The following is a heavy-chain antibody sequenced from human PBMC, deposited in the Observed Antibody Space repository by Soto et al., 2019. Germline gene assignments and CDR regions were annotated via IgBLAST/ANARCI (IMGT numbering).Heavy chain of an antibody. D-gene: IGHD2-2*01. Sequence: GGSLRLSCAASGFTLSNYWMHWARQAPGKGLVWVSRMSSDGSSTNYADSVKGRFTISRDNAKNTLHLQMNSLRAEDTAVYYCARVPYCSSSSCYSYFDSWGQGTLVTVSS. CDR3: ARVPYCSSSSCYSYFDS. J-gene: IGHJ4*02. CDR2: MSSDGSST. V-gene: IGHV3-74*01. CDR1: GFTLSNYW.